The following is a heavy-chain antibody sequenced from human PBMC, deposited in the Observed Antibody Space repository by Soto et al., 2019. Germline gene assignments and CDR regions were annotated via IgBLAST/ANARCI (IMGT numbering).Heavy chain of an antibody. V-gene: IGHV3-74*01. Sequence: GSLRLSCAAPGFTFSSYWMHWVRQAPGKGLVWVSRINTDGTRTSYEDSVKGRLTISRDNAKNTLYLQMNSLRAEDTAVYYCARDSNTGRFFDYWGQGTLVTVSS. J-gene: IGHJ4*02. D-gene: IGHD4-4*01. CDR1: GFTFSSYW. CDR2: INTDGTRT. CDR3: ARDSNTGRFFDY.